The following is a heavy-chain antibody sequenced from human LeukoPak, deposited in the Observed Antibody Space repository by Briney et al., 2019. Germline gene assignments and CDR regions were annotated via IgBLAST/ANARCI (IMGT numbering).Heavy chain of an antibody. CDR3: ARETDGDSSGLTAGYWFAP. V-gene: IGHV4-38-2*01. J-gene: IGHJ5*02. CDR1: GYSSGSGHY. CDR2: IDHSGST. D-gene: IGHD3-22*01. Sequence: SETLSLTCAVSGYSSGSGHYWGWIRQPPGKGLEWIGGIDHSGSTYYNPSLKSRVTISVDTSQNQFSLKLSSVTAADTAVYYCARETDGDSSGLTAGYWFAPWGQGTLVTVSS.